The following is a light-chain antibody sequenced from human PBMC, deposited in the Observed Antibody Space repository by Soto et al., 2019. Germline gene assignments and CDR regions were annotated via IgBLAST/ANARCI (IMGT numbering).Light chain of an antibody. CDR2: GAS. J-gene: IGKJ2*01. Sequence: EIVLTQSPGTLSLSPGERATLSCRASHSVSSSYLAWYQQKPGQAPRLLIYGASSRATGIPDRFSGSGSGTDFTLTISRLEPEDFAVYYRQQYGSSPPYTFGQGTKLEI. V-gene: IGKV3-20*01. CDR3: QQYGSSPPYT. CDR1: HSVSSSY.